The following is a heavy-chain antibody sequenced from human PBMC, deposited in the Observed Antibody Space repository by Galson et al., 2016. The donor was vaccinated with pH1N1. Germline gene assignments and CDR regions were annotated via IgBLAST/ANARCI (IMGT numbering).Heavy chain of an antibody. J-gene: IGHJ4*02. CDR1: GFSFDDFA. Sequence: SLRLSCAASGFSFDDFAMHWVRQVPGKGLEWVSGFSSNSGAIGYADSVKGRFTISRDNAPSSMYLQMNSLRPEDTAVYYCVKNGGLAGRDYFDTWGQGTLVTVSS. V-gene: IGHV3-9*01. CDR3: VKNGGLAGRDYFDT. D-gene: IGHD3-10*01. CDR2: FSSNSGAI.